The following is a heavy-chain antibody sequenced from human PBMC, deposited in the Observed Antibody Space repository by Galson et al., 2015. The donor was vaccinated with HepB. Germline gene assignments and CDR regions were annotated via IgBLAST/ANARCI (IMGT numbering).Heavy chain of an antibody. V-gene: IGHV4-61*02. J-gene: IGHJ6*02. D-gene: IGHD3-10*01. CDR3: ARGVLLWSGPGGLDV. Sequence: TLSLTCTVSGGSITSSNYCWTWIRQPAGQGLEWIGRIYSSGITNYHPSLKSRVTISVDTSKKQLSLKLTSVTAANTAVYYCARGVLLWSGPGGLDVWGQGTTVTISS. CDR1: GGSITSSNYC. CDR2: IYSSGIT.